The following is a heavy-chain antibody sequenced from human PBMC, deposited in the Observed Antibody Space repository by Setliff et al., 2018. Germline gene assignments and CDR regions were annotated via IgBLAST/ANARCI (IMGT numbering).Heavy chain of an antibody. CDR1: GYTFMSYD. J-gene: IGHJ4*02. CDR3: ARGRASGGYFEY. Sequence: ASVKVSCKASGYTFMSYDINWVRQATGQGLVWVGWMDPNSGNTAYGRKFQDRVTITRNTSISTAYMELSSLRSEDTAVYYCARGRASGGYFEYWGQGTLVTVSS. CDR2: MDPNSGNT. D-gene: IGHD3-22*01. V-gene: IGHV1-8*03.